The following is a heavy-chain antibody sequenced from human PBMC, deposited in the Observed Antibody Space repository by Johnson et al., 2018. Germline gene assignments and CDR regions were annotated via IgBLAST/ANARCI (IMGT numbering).Heavy chain of an antibody. CDR1: GFTFSGSA. Sequence: EVQLLETGGGLVQPGGSLKLSCAASGFTFSGSAMHWVRQASGKGLEWVGRIRSKANSYATAYAASVKGRFTISRDDSKNTVYLQMSSLKTEDTAVYYCTTGGYYFDYWGQGTLVTVSS. J-gene: IGHJ4*02. CDR3: TTGGYYFDY. CDR2: IRSKANSYAT. D-gene: IGHD1-14*01. V-gene: IGHV3-73*01.